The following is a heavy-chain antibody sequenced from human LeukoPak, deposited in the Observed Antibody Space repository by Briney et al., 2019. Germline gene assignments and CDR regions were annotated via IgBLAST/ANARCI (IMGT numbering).Heavy chain of an antibody. CDR3: ARLSGTALDY. Sequence: MAGGSPRLSCAASGFTFSDYYMSWIRQAPGKGLEWVSYISSSGSTKYYANSVQGRFTISRDNAKNSLYLQMNSLRAEDTAVYYCARLSGTALDYWGQGTLVTVSS. V-gene: IGHV3-11*01. J-gene: IGHJ4*02. CDR2: ISSSGSTK. D-gene: IGHD6-13*01. CDR1: GFTFSDYY.